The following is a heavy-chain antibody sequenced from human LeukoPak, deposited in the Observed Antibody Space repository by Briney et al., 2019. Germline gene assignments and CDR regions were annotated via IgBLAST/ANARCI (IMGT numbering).Heavy chain of an antibody. V-gene: IGHV1-18*03. CDR2: ISDYNGNT. J-gene: IGHJ3*02. Sequence: GASVKVSCKASGYTFTRHGISWVRQAPGQGLEWVGWISDYNGNTNNAQKLQGRVTMTTDTSTSTAYMELRSLRSDDMALYYCARERFGAFDIWGQGTMVTVSS. D-gene: IGHD3-10*01. CDR1: GYTFTRHG. CDR3: ARERFGAFDI.